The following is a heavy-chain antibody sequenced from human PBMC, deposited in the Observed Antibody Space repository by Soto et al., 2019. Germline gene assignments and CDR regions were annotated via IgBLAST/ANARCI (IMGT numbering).Heavy chain of an antibody. CDR2: IYYSGST. CDR1: GGSISSGGYY. CDR3: ARDRGGGYCSGGSCYSGTYWFDP. V-gene: IGHV4-31*03. D-gene: IGHD2-15*01. J-gene: IGHJ5*02. Sequence: QVQLQESGPGLVKPSQTLSLTCTVSGGSISSGGYYWSWIRQHPGKGLEWIGYIYYSGSTYYNPSLKSRITISVDTSQTQFSRKLSSVTDADTAVYYCARDRGGGYCSGGSCYSGTYWFDPWGQGTLVTVSS.